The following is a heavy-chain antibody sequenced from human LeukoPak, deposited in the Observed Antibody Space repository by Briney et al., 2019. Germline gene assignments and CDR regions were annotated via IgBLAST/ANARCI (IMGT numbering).Heavy chain of an antibody. CDR3: ARDCSGGSCYGAFDI. J-gene: IGHJ3*02. CDR1: GASIRSGDYY. D-gene: IGHD2-15*01. Sequence: SETLSLTCTVSGASIRSGDYYWSWIRQPPGKGLEWIGYIYDSGSTYYNPSLKSRITISVDTSENRFSLKLSSATATDTAVYYCARDCSGGSCYGAFDIWGQGTMVTVSS. CDR2: IYDSGST. V-gene: IGHV4-30-4*01.